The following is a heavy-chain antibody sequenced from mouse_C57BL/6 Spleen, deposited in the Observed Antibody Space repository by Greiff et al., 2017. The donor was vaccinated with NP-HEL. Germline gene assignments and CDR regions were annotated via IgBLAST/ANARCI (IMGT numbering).Heavy chain of an antibody. CDR2: ISNGGGST. D-gene: IGHD1-1*01. J-gene: IGHJ2*01. CDR1: GFTFSDYY. CDR3: ARHYYGFDY. Sequence: EVMLVESGGGLVQPGGSLKLSCAASGFTFSDYYMYWVRQTPEKRLEWVAYISNGGGSTYYPDTVKGRFTISRDNAKNTLYLQMSRLKSEDTAMYYCARHYYGFDYWGQGTTLTVSS. V-gene: IGHV5-12*01.